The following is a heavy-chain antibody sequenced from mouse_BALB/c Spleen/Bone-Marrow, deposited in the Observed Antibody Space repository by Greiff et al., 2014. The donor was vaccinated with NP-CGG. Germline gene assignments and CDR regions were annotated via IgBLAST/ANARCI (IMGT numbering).Heavy chain of an antibody. D-gene: IGHD4-1*01. CDR1: GYTFTDYW. CDR3: ARGTGWYFDV. CDR2: IDTSDSYT. J-gene: IGHJ1*01. V-gene: IGHV1-69*01. Sequence: VQLQRSGAELVMPGASVKMSCKASGYTFTDYWMHWVKQRPGQGLEWIGAIDTSDSYTSYNQKFKGKATLTVDESSSTAYMQLSSLTSEGSAVYYCARGTGWYFDVWGAGTTVTVSS.